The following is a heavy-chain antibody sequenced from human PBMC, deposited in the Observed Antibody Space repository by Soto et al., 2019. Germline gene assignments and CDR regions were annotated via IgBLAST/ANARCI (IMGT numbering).Heavy chain of an antibody. CDR1: GGSISGYY. CDR2: IYYSGNT. Sequence: PSETLSLTCTVSGGSISGYYWSWLRQPPGKGLEWIGYIYYSGNTNYNPSLKSRVTILLDTSTNQFSLRLSSVTAADTAVYYCARVPPMTTAYYFDYWGQGTLVTVSS. V-gene: IGHV4-59*01. J-gene: IGHJ4*02. CDR3: ARVPPMTTAYYFDY. D-gene: IGHD4-4*01.